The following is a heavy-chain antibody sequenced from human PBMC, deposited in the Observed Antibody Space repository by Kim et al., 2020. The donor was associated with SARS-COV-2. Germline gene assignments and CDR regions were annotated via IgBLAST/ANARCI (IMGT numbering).Heavy chain of an antibody. CDR3: ARQVASSTSLVYYYYYGMDV. V-gene: IGHV4-39*01. Sequence: SETLSLTCTVSGGSISSSSYYWGWIRQPPGKGLEWIGSIYYSGSTYYNPSLKSRVTISVDTSKNQFSMKLSSVTAADTAVYYCARQVASSTSLVYYYYYGMDVWGQGTTVTVSS. J-gene: IGHJ6*02. CDR2: IYYSGST. D-gene: IGHD2-2*01. CDR1: GGSISSSSYY.